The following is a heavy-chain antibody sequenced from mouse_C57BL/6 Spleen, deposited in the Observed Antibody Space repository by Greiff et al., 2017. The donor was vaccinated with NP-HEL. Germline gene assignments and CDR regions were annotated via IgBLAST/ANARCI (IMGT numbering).Heavy chain of an antibody. CDR2: INPSNGGT. J-gene: IGHJ3*01. CDR1: GYTFTSYW. V-gene: IGHV1-53*01. CDR3: ARGSAYYSAWFAY. Sequence: VQLQQSGTELVKPGASVKLSCKASGYTFTSYWMHWVKQRPGQGLEWIGNINPSNGGTNYNEKFKSKATLTVDKSSSTAYMQLSSLTSEDSAVYYCARGSAYYSAWFAYGGQGTLVTVSA. D-gene: IGHD2-12*01.